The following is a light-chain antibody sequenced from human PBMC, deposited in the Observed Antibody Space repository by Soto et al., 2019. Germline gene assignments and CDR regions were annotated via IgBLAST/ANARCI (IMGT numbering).Light chain of an antibody. CDR2: GAS. CDR3: QQYGSSHRA. CDR1: QSVSSSY. J-gene: IGKJ3*01. Sequence: EIVLTQSPGTLSLSPGGRATLSCRASQSVSSSYLAWYQQKPGQAPRLLIYGASSRATGIPDRFSGSGSGTDFTLTISRLEPEDFAVYYCQQYGSSHRAIGPWTKV. V-gene: IGKV3-20*01.